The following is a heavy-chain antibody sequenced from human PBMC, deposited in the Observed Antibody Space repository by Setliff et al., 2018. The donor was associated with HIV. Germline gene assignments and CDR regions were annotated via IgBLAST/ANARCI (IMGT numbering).Heavy chain of an antibody. J-gene: IGHJ4*02. V-gene: IGHV3-15*07. CDR1: GLTFSNTW. CDR2: IKTKTEGGRT. D-gene: IGHD1-26*01. CDR3: TRHGPAPSGTYWDYFDY. Sequence: GGSLRLSCAASGLTFSNTWMNWVRQTPGKGLEWVGRIKTKTEGGRTDYAAPVKGRFTISRDDSKNTLYLQVNSLKTEDTAVYYCTRHGPAPSGTYWDYFDYWGQGTLVTVSS.